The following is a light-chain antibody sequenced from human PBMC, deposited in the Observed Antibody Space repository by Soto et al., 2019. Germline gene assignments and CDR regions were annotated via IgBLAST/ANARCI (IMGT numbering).Light chain of an antibody. J-gene: IGLJ2*01. CDR1: SSNIGAHNF. CDR3: NSYTLSRTVV. V-gene: IGLV2-14*01. CDR2: EVT. Sequence: QSALTQPASVSGSPGQTITRSCGGTSSNIGAHNFVSWYQHHPGKAPKLIIYEVTKWPSGVPTRFSVSKSGNTAALAISGLQAEDEADYYCNSYTLSRTVVFGGGTKLTVL.